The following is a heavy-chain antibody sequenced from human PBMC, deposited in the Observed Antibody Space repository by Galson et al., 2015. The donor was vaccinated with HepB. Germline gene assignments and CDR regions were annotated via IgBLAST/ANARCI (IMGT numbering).Heavy chain of an antibody. Sequence: SLRLSCAASGFTFSSYGMHWVRQAPGKGLEWVAFIRYDGSNKYYADSVKGRFTISRDNSKNTLYLQMNSLRAEDTAVYYCAKDLHYYDSSGYYYGYVDYWGQGTLVTVSS. D-gene: IGHD3-22*01. CDR1: GFTFSSYG. J-gene: IGHJ4*02. CDR3: AKDLHYYDSSGYYYGYVDY. CDR2: IRYDGSNK. V-gene: IGHV3-30*02.